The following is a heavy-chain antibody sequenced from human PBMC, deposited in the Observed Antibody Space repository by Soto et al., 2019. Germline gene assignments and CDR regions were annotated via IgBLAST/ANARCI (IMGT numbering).Heavy chain of an antibody. D-gene: IGHD2-15*01. CDR2: IYYSGST. V-gene: IGHV4-31*03. Sequence: PSETLSLTCTVSGGNTSSGGYYWSWIRQHPGKGLEWIGYIYYSGSTYYNPCLKSRVTISVDTSKNQFSLKLSSVTAADTAVYYCASSSGARYYDYWGQGTLVTVSS. CDR1: GGNTSSGGYY. J-gene: IGHJ4*02. CDR3: ASSSGARYYDY.